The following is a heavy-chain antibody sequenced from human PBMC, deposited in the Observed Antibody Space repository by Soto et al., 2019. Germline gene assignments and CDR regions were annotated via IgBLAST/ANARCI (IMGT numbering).Heavy chain of an antibody. CDR1: GGSISSSSYY. J-gene: IGHJ4*02. CDR3: ARHAYYYDS. CDR2: IYYSGST. D-gene: IGHD3-22*01. Sequence: SETLSLTCTVSGGSISSSSYYWGWIRQPPGKGLEWIGSIYYSGSTYYNPSLKSRVTVSVDTSKNQFSLKLSSVTAADTAVYYCARHAYYYDSWGQGTLVTVSS. V-gene: IGHV4-39*01.